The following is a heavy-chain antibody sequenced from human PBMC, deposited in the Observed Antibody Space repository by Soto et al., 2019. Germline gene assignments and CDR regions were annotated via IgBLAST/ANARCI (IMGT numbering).Heavy chain of an antibody. CDR1: GGSISSGGYY. Sequence: PSETLSLTCTVSGGSISSGGYYWSWIRQHPGKGLEWIGYIYYSGSTNYNPSLKSRVTISVDTSKNQFSLKLSSVTAADTAVYYCARAAPRYCSGGSCYPGRDYWGQGTLVTVSS. CDR3: ARAAPRYCSGGSCYPGRDY. V-gene: IGHV4-31*03. CDR2: IYYSGST. D-gene: IGHD2-15*01. J-gene: IGHJ4*02.